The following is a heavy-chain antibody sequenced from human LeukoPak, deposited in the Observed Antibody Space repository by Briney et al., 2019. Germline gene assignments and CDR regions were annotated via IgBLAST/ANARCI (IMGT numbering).Heavy chain of an antibody. J-gene: IGHJ6*02. Sequence: GGSLRLSCTASGFTFGEYGMSWVRQAPGKGLEWVGFIRSKAYGGTTEYAASVKGRFTISRDDSKSIAYLQMNSLKTEDTAVYYCTSTVPPGIAVAGFYYYYGMDVWGQGTTVTVSS. D-gene: IGHD6-19*01. CDR3: TSTVPPGIAVAGFYYYYGMDV. CDR1: GFTFGEYG. CDR2: IRSKAYGGTT. V-gene: IGHV3-49*04.